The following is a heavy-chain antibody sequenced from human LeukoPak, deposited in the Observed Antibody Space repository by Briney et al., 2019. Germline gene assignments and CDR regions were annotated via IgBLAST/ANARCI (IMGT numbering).Heavy chain of an antibody. V-gene: IGHV1-69*13. J-gene: IGHJ5*02. D-gene: IGHD2-8*01. Sequence: SVTVSCTASGGTFSSYAISWVRQAPGQGLEWMGGTIPIFGTANYAQKFQGRVTITADESTSTAYMELSSLRSEDTAVYYCARSGYCTNGVCVNWFDPWGQGTLVTVSS. CDR2: TIPIFGTA. CDR1: GGTFSSYA. CDR3: ARSGYCTNGVCVNWFDP.